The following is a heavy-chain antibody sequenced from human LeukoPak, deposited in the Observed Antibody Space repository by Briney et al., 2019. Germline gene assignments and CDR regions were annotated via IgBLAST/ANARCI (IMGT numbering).Heavy chain of an antibody. Sequence: SETLSLACTVSGGSISSSSLYWGWIRQPPGKGLEWIGSIYYSGNTFYNPSLKSRVTISVDTSKNQFSLKLSSITAADTAVYYCARLNQGNRFDYWGQGALVTVSS. CDR2: IYYSGNT. J-gene: IGHJ4*02. CDR3: ARLNQGNRFDY. D-gene: IGHD1-14*01. CDR1: GGSISSSSLY. V-gene: IGHV4-39*01.